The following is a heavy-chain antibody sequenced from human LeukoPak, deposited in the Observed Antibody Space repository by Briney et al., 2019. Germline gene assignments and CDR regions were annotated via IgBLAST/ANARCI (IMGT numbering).Heavy chain of an antibody. CDR3: ARAVSGSYFYYFDY. D-gene: IGHD1-26*01. CDR1: GFTFSSYA. Sequence: GGSLRLSCAASGFTFSSYAMSWVRQAPGKGLEWVSAISGSGGSTYYADSVKGRFTISRDNAKNSLYLQMNSLRVEDTAVYYCARAVSGSYFYYFDYWGQGTLVTVSS. CDR2: ISGSGGST. J-gene: IGHJ4*02. V-gene: IGHV3-23*01.